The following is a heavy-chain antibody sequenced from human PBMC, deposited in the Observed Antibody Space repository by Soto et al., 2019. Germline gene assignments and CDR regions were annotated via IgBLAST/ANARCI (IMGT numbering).Heavy chain of an antibody. CDR1: GGTFSSYA. D-gene: IGHD4-17*01. Sequence: QVQLVQSGAEVKKPGSSVKVSCKASGGTFSSYAISWVRQAPGQGLEWMGGLIPIFGTANYAQKFQGRVTITADESTSTAYMELSSLRSEDTAVYYCARRTTPTPGDYYYGMDVWGQGTTVTVSS. CDR3: ARRTTPTPGDYYYGMDV. V-gene: IGHV1-69*01. J-gene: IGHJ6*02. CDR2: LIPIFGTA.